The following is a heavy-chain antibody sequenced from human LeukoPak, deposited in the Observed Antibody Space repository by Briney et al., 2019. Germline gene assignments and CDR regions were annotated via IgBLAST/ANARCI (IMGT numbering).Heavy chain of an antibody. V-gene: IGHV4-59*01. Sequence: SETLSLTCSVSGGSISSYYWSWIRQPPGKGLEWIGYIYYSGSTNYNPSLKSRVTISVDTSKNQFSLKLSSVTAADTAVYYCARASSGWYNWFDPWGQGTLVTVSS. CDR3: ARASSGWYNWFDP. J-gene: IGHJ5*02. CDR2: IYYSGST. CDR1: GGSISSYY. D-gene: IGHD6-19*01.